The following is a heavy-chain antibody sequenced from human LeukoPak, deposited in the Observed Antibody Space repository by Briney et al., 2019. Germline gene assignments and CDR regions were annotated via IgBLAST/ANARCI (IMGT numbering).Heavy chain of an antibody. CDR1: GGTFSSYA. Sequence: APVKASCKASGGTFSSYALSWVRQAPGQGLESRVGLIPIFGTANYAQKFQGRVTITANESTSTAYMELSSLRSEDTAVYYCARRHSSGWATDYWGQGTLVTVSA. CDR3: ARRHSSGWATDY. CDR2: LIPIFGTA. J-gene: IGHJ4*02. D-gene: IGHD6-19*01. V-gene: IGHV1-69*01.